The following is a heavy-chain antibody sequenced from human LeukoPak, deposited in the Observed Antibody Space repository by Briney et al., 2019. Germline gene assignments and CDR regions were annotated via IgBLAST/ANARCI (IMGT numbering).Heavy chain of an antibody. J-gene: IGHJ4*02. CDR2: INHTGST. D-gene: IGHD2-21*01. CDR1: GGSISSYY. V-gene: IGHV4-34*01. CDR3: ARLPGVVDFDS. Sequence: ASETLSLTCTVSGGSISSYYWTWFRQPPGKRLEWIGEINHTGSTNYNPSLKSRVTMSIDPSKNQFSLNLSSVTAADTAIYYCARLPGVVDFDSWGQGTLVTVSS.